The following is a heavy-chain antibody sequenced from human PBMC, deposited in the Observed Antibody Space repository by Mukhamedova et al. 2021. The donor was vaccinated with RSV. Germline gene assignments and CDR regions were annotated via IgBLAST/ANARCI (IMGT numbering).Heavy chain of an antibody. D-gene: IGHD3-10*01. V-gene: IGHV3-74*01. J-gene: IGHJ5*01. CDR3: VSSVTNHYGWFDS. CDR2: VNGDGRSS. Sequence: PGKGLLWVSRVNGDGRSSSYADFVKGRFTISRDNAKNTLYLQMNSLTDEDTAVYYCVSSVTNHYGWFDSWAREPWATSP.